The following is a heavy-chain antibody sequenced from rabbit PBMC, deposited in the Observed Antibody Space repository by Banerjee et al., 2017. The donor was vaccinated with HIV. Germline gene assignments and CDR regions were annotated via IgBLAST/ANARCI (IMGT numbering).Heavy chain of an antibody. CDR3: ARADAGDDGYGYATIFRL. CDR1: GFDFSSYG. D-gene: IGHD6-1*01. Sequence: QEQLKETGGGLVQPGGSLKLSCVATGFDFSSYGVGWVRQAPGKGLEWIGYIDPVFSSTYYARWVNGRFTISKTSSTTVTLQMTSLTAADTATYFCARADAGDDGYGYATIFRLWGPGTLVTVS. V-gene: IGHV1S39*01. CDR2: IDPVFSST. J-gene: IGHJ4*01.